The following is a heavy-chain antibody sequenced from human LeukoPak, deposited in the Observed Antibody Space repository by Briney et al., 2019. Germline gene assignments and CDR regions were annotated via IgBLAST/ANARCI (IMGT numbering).Heavy chain of an antibody. CDR3: GRGRIFTWVRGVAMRDGFDI. V-gene: IGHV3-21*03. J-gene: IGHJ3*02. Sequence: GGSLRLSCTASGFTFTSYGMNWVRQAPGRGVEWVSFIYTSGRYTYYADTLKGRVTISRDNAKNSLYLHINGLRAQDTPVYCCGRGRIFTWVRGVAMRDGFDIWGEGAMLSVSS. D-gene: IGHD3-10*01. CDR1: GFTFTSYG. CDR2: IYTSGRYT.